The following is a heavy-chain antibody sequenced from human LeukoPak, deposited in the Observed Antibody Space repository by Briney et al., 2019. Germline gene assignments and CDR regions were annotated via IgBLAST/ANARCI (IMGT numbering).Heavy chain of an antibody. J-gene: IGHJ6*02. V-gene: IGHV1-2*02. Sequence: ASVTVSCKASGYTFTGYYMHWVRQAPGQGLEWMGWINPNSGGTNYAQKFQGRVTMTRDTSISTAYMELSRLRSDDTAVYYCARLNSSVSGVGMDVWGQGTTVTVSS. CDR3: ARLNSSVSGVGMDV. CDR1: GYTFTGYY. CDR2: INPNSGGT. D-gene: IGHD6-19*01.